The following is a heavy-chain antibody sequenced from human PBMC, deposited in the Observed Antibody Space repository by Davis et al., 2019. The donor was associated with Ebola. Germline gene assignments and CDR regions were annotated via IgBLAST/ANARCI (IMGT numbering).Heavy chain of an antibody. V-gene: IGHV3-7*01. CDR2: IKQDGSEK. CDR1: GFTFSSYW. Sequence: GESLKISCAASGFTFSSYWMSWVRQAPGKGLEWVANIKQDGSEKYYVDSVKGRSTISRDNAKNSLYLQMNSLRAEDTAVYYCARDWVFDYWGQGTLVTVSS. J-gene: IGHJ4*02. D-gene: IGHD3-16*01. CDR3: ARDWVFDY.